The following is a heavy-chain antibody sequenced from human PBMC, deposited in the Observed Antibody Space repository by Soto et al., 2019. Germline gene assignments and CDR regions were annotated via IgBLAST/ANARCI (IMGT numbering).Heavy chain of an antibody. J-gene: IGHJ3*02. CDR2: IYYSGST. Sequence: QVQLQESGPGLVKPSETLSLTCTVSGGSISSYYWSWIRQPPGKGLEWIGYIYYSGSTNYNPSLKSRVTISVDTSKNQFSLKLSSVTAADTAVYYCARGGKIYDFWSGYYDDAFDIWGQGTMVTVSS. CDR1: GGSISSYY. D-gene: IGHD3-3*01. CDR3: ARGGKIYDFWSGYYDDAFDI. V-gene: IGHV4-59*01.